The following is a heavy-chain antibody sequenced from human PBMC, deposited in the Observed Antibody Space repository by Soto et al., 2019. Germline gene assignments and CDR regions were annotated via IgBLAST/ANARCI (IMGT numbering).Heavy chain of an antibody. Sequence: GGSLRLSCAASGFPFSNYAMNWVRQAPGKGLEWVSTLSGSGSSTYYADSVKGRFTISRDNSKNTLYLQMDSLRAEDTAVYYCAKGIAAAGTDYWGQGTLVTVSS. D-gene: IGHD6-13*01. J-gene: IGHJ4*02. CDR1: GFPFSNYA. V-gene: IGHV3-23*01. CDR3: AKGIAAAGTDY. CDR2: LSGSGSST.